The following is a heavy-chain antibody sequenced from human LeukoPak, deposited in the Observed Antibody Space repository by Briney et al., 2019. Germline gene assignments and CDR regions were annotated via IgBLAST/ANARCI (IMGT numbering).Heavy chain of an antibody. CDR3: ARESYSYDSSGYYKWFDP. CDR1: GGSISSYY. J-gene: IGHJ5*02. Sequence: SETLSLTCTVSGGSISSYYWSWIRQPPGKGLEWIGYIYYSGSTNYNPSLKSRVTMSVDTSKNQFSLKLSSVTAADTAVYYCARESYSYDSSGYYKWFDPWGQGTLVTVSS. D-gene: IGHD3-22*01. CDR2: IYYSGST. V-gene: IGHV4-59*12.